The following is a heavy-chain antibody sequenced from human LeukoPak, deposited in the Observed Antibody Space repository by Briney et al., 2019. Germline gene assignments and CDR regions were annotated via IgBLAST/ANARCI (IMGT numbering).Heavy chain of an antibody. V-gene: IGHV1-69*13. D-gene: IGHD3-9*01. CDR2: IIPIFGTA. J-gene: IGHJ4*02. Sequence: SVKVSCKASGGTFTSYAVSWGRQAPGQGLEWMGGIIPIFGTANYAQKFQGRVTITADESTSTAYMELSSLRSEDTAVYYCARVHILTGRSFDYWGQGTLVTVSS. CDR1: GGTFTSYA. CDR3: ARVHILTGRSFDY.